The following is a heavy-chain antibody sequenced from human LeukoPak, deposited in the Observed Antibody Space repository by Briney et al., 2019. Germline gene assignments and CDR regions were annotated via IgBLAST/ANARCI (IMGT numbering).Heavy chain of an antibody. CDR3: ARGTIAAAGYYYFDY. D-gene: IGHD6-13*01. J-gene: IGHJ4*02. Sequence: AGGSLRLSCAASGFTFSDNYMSWIRQAPGKGLEWLSYISGSSTYTNYADSVKGRFTISRDNAKNSLYLQMNSLRAEDTAVYYCARGTIAAAGYYYFDYWGQGTQVTVSS. CDR2: ISGSSTYT. V-gene: IGHV3-11*06. CDR1: GFTFSDNY.